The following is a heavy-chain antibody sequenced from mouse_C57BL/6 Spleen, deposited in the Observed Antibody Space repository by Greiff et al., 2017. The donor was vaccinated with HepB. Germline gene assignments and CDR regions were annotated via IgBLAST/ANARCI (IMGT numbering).Heavy chain of an antibody. CDR2: INPSTGGT. D-gene: IGHD2-1*01. CDR1: GYSFTGYY. J-gene: IGHJ2*01. Sequence: EVKVVESGPELVKPGASVKISCKASGYSFTGYYMNWVKQSPEKSLEWIGEINPSTGGTTYNQKFKAKATLTVDKSSSTAYMQLKSLTSEDSAVYYCARHGNSDYWGQGTTLTVSS. V-gene: IGHV1-42*01. CDR3: ARHGNSDY.